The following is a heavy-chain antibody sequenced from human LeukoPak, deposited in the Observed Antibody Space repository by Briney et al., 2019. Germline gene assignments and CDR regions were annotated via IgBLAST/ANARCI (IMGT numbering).Heavy chain of an antibody. V-gene: IGHV3-64*01. Sequence: GGSLRLSCAASGFTLSSYVMHWVRQAPGKGLEYVSAISSSGDNTYYAKSVKGRFTISRDNSKSTLYLQMGSLRAEDMAVYYCASSVSGFWSGFYHWGQGTLVTVSS. CDR1: GFTLSSYV. CDR2: ISSSGDNT. CDR3: ASSVSGFWSGFYH. D-gene: IGHD3-3*01. J-gene: IGHJ4*02.